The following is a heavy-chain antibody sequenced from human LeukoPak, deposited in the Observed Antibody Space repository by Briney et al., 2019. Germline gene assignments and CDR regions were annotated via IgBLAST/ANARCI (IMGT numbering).Heavy chain of an antibody. Sequence: SETLSLTCTVSGGSISSGGYYWSWIRQSPGKGLEWIGYIYHSGSTYYNPSLKSRVTISVDRSKNQFSLKLSSVTAADTAVYYCARKYDFWSGLSRYYYYYYMDVWGKGTTVTVSS. V-gene: IGHV4-30-2*06. J-gene: IGHJ6*03. CDR2: IYHSGST. CDR3: ARKYDFWSGLSRYYYYYYMDV. D-gene: IGHD3-3*01. CDR1: GGSISSGGYY.